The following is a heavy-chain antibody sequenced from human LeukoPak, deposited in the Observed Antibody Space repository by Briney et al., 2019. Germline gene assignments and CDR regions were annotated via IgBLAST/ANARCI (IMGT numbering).Heavy chain of an antibody. CDR3: AREYKLIGFAGEMATGNGDFDY. J-gene: IGHJ4*02. CDR2: ISWNSGSI. V-gene: IGHV3-9*01. Sequence: PGRSLRLSCAASGFTFDDYAMHWVRQAPGKGLEWVSGISWNSGSIGYADSVKGRFTISRDNAKNSLYLQMNSLRTEDTALYYCAREYKLIGFAGEMATGNGDFDYWGQGTLVTVSS. D-gene: IGHD5-24*01. CDR1: GFTFDDYA.